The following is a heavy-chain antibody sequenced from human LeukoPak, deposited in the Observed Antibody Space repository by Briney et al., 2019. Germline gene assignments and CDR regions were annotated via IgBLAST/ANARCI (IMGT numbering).Heavy chain of an antibody. J-gene: IGHJ4*02. CDR2: INSDGSST. CDR3: ARVKYYDSSGDPLYYFDY. CDR1: GFTFSNYW. V-gene: IGHV3-74*03. Sequence: GGSLRLSCAASGFTFSNYWMHWVRQAPGKGLVWVSRINSDGSSTTYADSVKGRFTISRDNAKNTLYLQMNSLRAEDTAVYYCARVKYYDSSGDPLYYFDYWGQGTLVTVSS. D-gene: IGHD3-22*01.